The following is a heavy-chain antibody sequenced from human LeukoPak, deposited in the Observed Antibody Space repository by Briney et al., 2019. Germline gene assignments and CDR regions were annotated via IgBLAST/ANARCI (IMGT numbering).Heavy chain of an antibody. CDR1: GYTFTGYY. J-gene: IGHJ3*02. D-gene: IGHD3-3*01. CDR2: INPNSGGT. Sequence: ASVKVSCKASGYTFTGYYMHWVRQAPGQRLEWMGWINPNSGGTNYAQKFQGRVTMTRDTSISTAYMELSRLRSDDTAVYYCARAYDFWSGYGAFDIWGQGTMVTVSS. V-gene: IGHV1-2*02. CDR3: ARAYDFWSGYGAFDI.